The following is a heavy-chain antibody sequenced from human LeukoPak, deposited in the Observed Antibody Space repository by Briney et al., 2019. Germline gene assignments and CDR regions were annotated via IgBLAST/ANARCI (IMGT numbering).Heavy chain of an antibody. J-gene: IGHJ5*02. Sequence: SVKVSCKASGGTFSSYAISWVRQAPGQGLKWMGRIIPILGIANYAQKFQGRVTITADKSTSTAYMELSSLRSEDTAVYYCARDTPFFYGSGLFDPWGQGTLVTVSS. V-gene: IGHV1-69*04. CDR1: GGTFSSYA. CDR2: IIPILGIA. CDR3: ARDTPFFYGSGLFDP. D-gene: IGHD3-10*01.